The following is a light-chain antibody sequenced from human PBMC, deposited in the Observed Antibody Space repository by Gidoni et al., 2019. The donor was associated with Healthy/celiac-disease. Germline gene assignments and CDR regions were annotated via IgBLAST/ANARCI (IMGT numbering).Light chain of an antibody. V-gene: IGKV3-11*01. Sequence: EIVLTQSPATLSLSPGERATLSCRASRSVSSYLAWYQQKPGQAPRLLIYDASNRATGIPARFSGSGSGTDFTLTISSLEPEDSAVYYCQQRSNWPPVFGPGTKVDIK. CDR3: QQRSNWPPV. J-gene: IGKJ3*01. CDR2: DAS. CDR1: RSVSSY.